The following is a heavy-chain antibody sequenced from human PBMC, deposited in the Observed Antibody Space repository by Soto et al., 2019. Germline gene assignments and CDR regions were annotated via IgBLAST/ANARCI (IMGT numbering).Heavy chain of an antibody. Sequence: QVPLVQSGAEVKKPGSSVKVSCKASGGTFSSYAISWVRQAPGQGLEWMGGIIPIFGTANYAQKFQGRVTITADESTSTAYMELSSLRSEDTAVYYCARTSSSSWYDYYYYYGMDVWGQGTTVTVSS. CDR2: IIPIFGTA. CDR3: ARTSSSSWYDYYYYYGMDV. D-gene: IGHD6-13*01. J-gene: IGHJ6*02. CDR1: GGTFSSYA. V-gene: IGHV1-69*01.